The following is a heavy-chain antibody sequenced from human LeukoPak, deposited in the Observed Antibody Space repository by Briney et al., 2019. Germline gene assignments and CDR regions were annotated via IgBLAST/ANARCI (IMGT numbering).Heavy chain of an antibody. J-gene: IGHJ4*02. CDR2: ISNSGGST. D-gene: IGHD3-10*01. V-gene: IGHV3-23*01. CDR3: AKRASGSGTSLYYSDY. Sequence: GGSLRLSRAASGFTFSSYAMSWVRQAPGKGLEWVSVISNSGGSTFYADSVKGRFTISRDNSKNTLYLQMNSLRAEDTAVYYCAKRASGSGTSLYYSDYWGQGTLVTVSS. CDR1: GFTFSSYA.